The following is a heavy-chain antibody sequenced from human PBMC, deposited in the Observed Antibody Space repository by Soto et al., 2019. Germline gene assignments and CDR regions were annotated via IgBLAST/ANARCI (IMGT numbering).Heavy chain of an antibody. CDR1: GFTFSRHA. V-gene: IGHV3-23*01. D-gene: IGHD3-10*01. CDR2: LSDSGGSI. CDR3: ARGVGSGSYYNQYNWFDP. Sequence: PVGSLRLSCTASGFTFSRHAMTWVRQAPGKGLEWVSGLSDSGGSIYYADSVKGRFTISRDNSKNTLYLQMNSLRAEDTAVYYCARGVGSGSYYNQYNWFDPWGQGTLVTVSS. J-gene: IGHJ5*02.